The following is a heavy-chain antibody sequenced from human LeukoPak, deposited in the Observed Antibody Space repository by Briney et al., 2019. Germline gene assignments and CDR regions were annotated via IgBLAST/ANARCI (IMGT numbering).Heavy chain of an antibody. Sequence: PGGSLRLSCAASGFTFSSYAMSWVRQAPGKGLEWVSAISGSGGGTYYADSVKGRFTISRDNSRSTLYLQMNSLRADDTAVYYCAKDQWLGNYYYAMDVWGQGTTVTVYS. J-gene: IGHJ6*02. CDR1: GFTFSSYA. CDR2: ISGSGGGT. CDR3: AKDQWLGNYYYAMDV. V-gene: IGHV3-23*01. D-gene: IGHD6-19*01.